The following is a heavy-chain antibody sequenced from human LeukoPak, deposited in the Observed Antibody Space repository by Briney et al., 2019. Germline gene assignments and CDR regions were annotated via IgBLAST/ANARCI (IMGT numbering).Heavy chain of an antibody. D-gene: IGHD3-10*01. CDR3: PTDMGDYYHAAFDI. J-gene: IGHJ3*02. V-gene: IGHV1-24*01. CDR1: GYTLTELS. CDR2: CDPEDGET. Sequence: ASVKVSCKVSGYTLTELSMHWVRQAPGKGREWMGGCDPEDGETIYAQKFQGRVTMTEETPTNTAYMELSSLRSEDTAVYYCPTDMGDYYHAAFDIWGQGTLVTVSS.